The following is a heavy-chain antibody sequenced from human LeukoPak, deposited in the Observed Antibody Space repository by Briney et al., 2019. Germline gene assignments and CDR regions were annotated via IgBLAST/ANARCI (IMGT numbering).Heavy chain of an antibody. V-gene: IGHV3-48*03. CDR1: GFTFSRHE. CDR3: ARGGYCSSSICYYFNAFDI. CDR2: ISSGGSTI. Sequence: GGCLRLSCTASGFTFSRHEMNCVRQAPGKGLECLSYISSGGSTIYYPDSMKGRFSISRDNAKNSLFLQMNSLRAEDTAVYYCARGGYCSSSICYYFNAFDIWGQGTMVTVSS. D-gene: IGHD2-2*01. J-gene: IGHJ3*02.